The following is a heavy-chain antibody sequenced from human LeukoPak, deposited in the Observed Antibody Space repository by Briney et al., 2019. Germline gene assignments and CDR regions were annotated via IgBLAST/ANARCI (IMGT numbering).Heavy chain of an antibody. V-gene: IGHV3-23*01. CDR3: VRSLDY. Sequence: GGSLRLSCAASGSTFSNYAMSWVRQAPGKGLEWVSVISGSGGSTFYADSVKGRFTISRDNSKNTVYLQMNSLRVEDTALYYCVRSLDYWGQGTLVTVSS. CDR2: ISGSGGST. CDR1: GSTFSNYA. J-gene: IGHJ4*02.